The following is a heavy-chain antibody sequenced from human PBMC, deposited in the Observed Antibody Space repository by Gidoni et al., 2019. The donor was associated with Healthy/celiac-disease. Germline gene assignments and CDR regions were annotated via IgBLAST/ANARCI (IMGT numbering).Heavy chain of an antibody. J-gene: IGHJ6*02. CDR2: SSPNSGGT. D-gene: IGHD2-15*01. CDR3: ARAHVVVLVRYYYSDDGLDF. V-gene: IGHV1-2*06. Sequence: QVQQVQSGAEVKRHGDSVKVYCTGYGYTFNGYNMHWVRQAPGQGLGWRGRSSPNSGGTNYAHNLQCRGTITSDTSMSTANVELSWRRSDDTAVDIYARAHVVVLVRYYYSDDGLDFWGQGTTVTVSS. CDR1: GYTFNGYN.